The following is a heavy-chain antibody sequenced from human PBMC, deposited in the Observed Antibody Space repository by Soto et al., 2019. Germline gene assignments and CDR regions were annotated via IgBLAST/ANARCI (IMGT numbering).Heavy chain of an antibody. CDR2: IDPSDSQT. CDR1: GYSFAVYW. CDR3: ARQIYDSDTGPNFQYYFDS. Sequence: GESLKISCNGAGYSFAVYWITWVRQKPGKGLEWMGRIDPSDSQTYYSPSFRGHVTISATKSITTVFLQWSSLRASDTAMYYCARQIYDSDTGPNFQYYFDSWGQGTPVTVSS. V-gene: IGHV5-10-1*01. J-gene: IGHJ4*02. D-gene: IGHD3-22*01.